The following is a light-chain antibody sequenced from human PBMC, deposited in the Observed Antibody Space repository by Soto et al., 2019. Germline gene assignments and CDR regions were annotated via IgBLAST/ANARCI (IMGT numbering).Light chain of an antibody. CDR1: SSDVGGYNY. Sequence: QSALTQPASVSGSPGQSITISCTGTSSDVGGYNYVSWYQQHPGNAPKLMIYDVSNRPSGVCNRFSGSKSGNTASLTISGLQAEDEADYYCSSYTSSSTAFGGGTKLTVL. V-gene: IGLV2-14*01. CDR2: DVS. J-gene: IGLJ3*02. CDR3: SSYTSSSTA.